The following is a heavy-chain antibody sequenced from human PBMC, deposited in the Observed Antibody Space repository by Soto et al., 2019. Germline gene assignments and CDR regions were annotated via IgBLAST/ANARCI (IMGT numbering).Heavy chain of an antibody. Sequence: GGSLRLSCAASGFSFDDYAIHWVRQAPGKGLEWVSGINWNSGSIGYADSVKGRFTISRDNAKTSLYLQMNSLRVEDTALYYCAKDRGSGSYAANYYYGMDVWGQGTTVTV. CDR2: INWNSGSI. V-gene: IGHV3-9*01. CDR1: GFSFDDYA. D-gene: IGHD3-10*01. J-gene: IGHJ6*02. CDR3: AKDRGSGSYAANYYYGMDV.